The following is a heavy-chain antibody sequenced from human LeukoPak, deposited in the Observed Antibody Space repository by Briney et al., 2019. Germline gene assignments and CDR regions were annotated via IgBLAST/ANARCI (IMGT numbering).Heavy chain of an antibody. CDR2: FYPGGST. CDR3: ARDFHYDSSYGMDV. D-gene: IGHD3-22*01. V-gene: IGHV3-66*01. Sequence: GGSLRLSCAVSGVTVSSNHMSWVRQAPGKGLEWVSVFYPGGSTYYADSVKGRFTISRDNAKNSLYLQMNSLRAEDTAVYYCARDFHYDSSYGMDVWGQGTTVTVSS. CDR1: GVTVSSNH. J-gene: IGHJ6*02.